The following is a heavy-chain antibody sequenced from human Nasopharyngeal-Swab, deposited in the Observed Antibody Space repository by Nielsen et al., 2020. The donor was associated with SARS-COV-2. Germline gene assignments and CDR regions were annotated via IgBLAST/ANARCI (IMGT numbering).Heavy chain of an antibody. V-gene: IGHV1-8*01. D-gene: IGHD3-16*01. J-gene: IGHJ5*02. Sequence: ASVKVSCKASGYTFTSYDINWVRQATGQGLEWMGWMNPNSGNTGYAQKFQGRVTMTRNTSISTAYMELSSLRSEDTAVYYCAREVGQQGGGVWFDPWGQGTLVTVSS. CDR1: GYTFTSYD. CDR3: AREVGQQGGGVWFDP. CDR2: MNPNSGNT.